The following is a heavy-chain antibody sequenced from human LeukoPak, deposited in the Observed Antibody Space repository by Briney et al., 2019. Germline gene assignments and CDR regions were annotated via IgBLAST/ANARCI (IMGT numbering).Heavy chain of an antibody. Sequence: SETLSLTCAVYGGSLSGYYWSWIRQPPGRGLEWIGEINRTGSANYNPSLKSRVTVSVDTSKNQFSLKLSSVTAADTAVYYCVCGGGSLDYWGQGTLVTVSS. CDR2: INRTGSA. CDR1: GGSLSGYY. J-gene: IGHJ4*02. V-gene: IGHV4-34*01. D-gene: IGHD2-21*01. CDR3: VCGGGSLDY.